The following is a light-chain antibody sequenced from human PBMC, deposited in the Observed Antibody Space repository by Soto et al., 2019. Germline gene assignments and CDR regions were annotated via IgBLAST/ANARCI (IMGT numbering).Light chain of an antibody. J-gene: IGLJ1*01. CDR1: SSDIGGYNY. V-gene: IGLV2-14*01. CDR3: SSYTSSRSYV. CDR2: DVS. Sequence: QSALTQPASVSGSPGQSITISCTGTSSDIGGYNYVSWYQQHPGKAPKLMIYDVSNRPSGASNRFSGSKSGNTASLTISGRQAEDEADYYCSSYTSSRSYVFGTGTKLTVL.